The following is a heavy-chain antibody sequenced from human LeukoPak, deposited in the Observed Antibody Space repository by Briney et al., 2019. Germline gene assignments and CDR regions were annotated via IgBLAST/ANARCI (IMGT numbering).Heavy chain of an antibody. V-gene: IGHV3-23*01. Sequence: GGSLRLSCAASGFTFSTYAMTWVRQAPGKGLDWVSGITGSGGSTYYADSVKGRFTISRDNSKNTLYLQMDSLRAEDTAVYYCAKGLAYCGGDCYTGGFDYWGQGTLVTVSS. CDR3: AKGLAYCGGDCYTGGFDY. D-gene: IGHD2-21*02. J-gene: IGHJ4*02. CDR2: ITGSGGST. CDR1: GFTFSTYA.